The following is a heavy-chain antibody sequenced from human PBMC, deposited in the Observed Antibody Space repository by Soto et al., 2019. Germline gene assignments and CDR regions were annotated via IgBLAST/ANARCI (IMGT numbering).Heavy chain of an antibody. CDR2: TYYRSKWYN. CDR1: GDSVSSNSAA. J-gene: IGHJ6*02. CDR3: ARWDHEYGYLYV. D-gene: IGHD4-17*01. V-gene: IGHV6-1*01. Sequence: SQTLSLTCAISGDSVSSNSAAWTWIRQSPSRGLEWLGRTYYRSKWYNEFGLSVKSRITINADTSKNQFSLQLNSVTPEDAAVYYCARWDHEYGYLYVCGLGTTVTVSS.